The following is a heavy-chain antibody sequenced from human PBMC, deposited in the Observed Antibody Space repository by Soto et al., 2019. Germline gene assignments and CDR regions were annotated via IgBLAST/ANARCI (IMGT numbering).Heavy chain of an antibody. Sequence: QVQLQESGPRRVKPSETLSLTCSVSGDSITNYYWSWIRQPPGKGLEWVVNIYYSGTTNYNPALKRRVARAMDTSRNQFSLKVNSVTVADTALYYCARLTGDYWGQGALVTVSS. CDR3: ARLTGDY. CDR1: GDSITNYY. J-gene: IGHJ4*02. V-gene: IGHV4-59*08. CDR2: IYYSGTT.